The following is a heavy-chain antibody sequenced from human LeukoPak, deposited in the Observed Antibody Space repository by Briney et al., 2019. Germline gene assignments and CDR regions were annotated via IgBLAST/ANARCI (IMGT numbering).Heavy chain of an antibody. V-gene: IGHV4-61*02. Sequence: PSETLSLTCTVSGGSISSGSYYWSWIRQPAGKGLEWIGRIYTSGSTNYNPSLKSRVTISVDTSKNQFSLKLSSVTAADTAVYYCARRRDGYNFRLNAFDIWGQGTMVTVSS. J-gene: IGHJ3*02. D-gene: IGHD5-24*01. CDR3: ARRRDGYNFRLNAFDI. CDR2: IYTSGST. CDR1: GGSISSGSYY.